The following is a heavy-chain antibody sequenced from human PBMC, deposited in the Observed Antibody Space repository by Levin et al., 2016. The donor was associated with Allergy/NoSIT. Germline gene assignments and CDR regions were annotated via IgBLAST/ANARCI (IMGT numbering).Heavy chain of an antibody. Sequence: GESLKISCAASGFTFSSYSMNWVRQAPGKGLEWVSYISSSSSTIYYADSVKGRFTISRHNAKNSLYLQMNSLRAEDTAVYYCARDGLSIAAAGGTPDYYYYYYMDVWGKGTTVTVSS. J-gene: IGHJ6*03. D-gene: IGHD6-13*01. CDR2: ISSSSSTI. V-gene: IGHV3-48*01. CDR1: GFTFSSYS. CDR3: ARDGLSIAAAGGTPDYYYYYYMDV.